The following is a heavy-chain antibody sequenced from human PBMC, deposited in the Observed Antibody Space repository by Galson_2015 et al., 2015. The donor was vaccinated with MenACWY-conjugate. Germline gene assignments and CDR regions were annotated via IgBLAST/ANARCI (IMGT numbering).Heavy chain of an antibody. CDR2: FDPEDGEI. J-gene: IGHJ4*02. CDR3: AADRYLSKYYFDY. D-gene: IGHD2-2*02. V-gene: IGHV1-24*01. CDR1: GLPLSEVS. Sequence: SVKVSCKASGLPLSEVSIHWVRQAPGKGLEWMGGFDPEDGEIITTQKFQGRIRMTEDTSTDTAYMELNSLRSEDTALYFCAADRYLSKYYFDYWGQGTLLTVSS.